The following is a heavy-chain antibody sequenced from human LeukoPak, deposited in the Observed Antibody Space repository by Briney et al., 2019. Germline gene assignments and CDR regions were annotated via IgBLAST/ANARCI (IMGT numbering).Heavy chain of an antibody. Sequence: GGSLRLSCAASGFTFSNYAMHWVRQAPGKGLERVAVIWYDGTNKYYADSVKGRFTISRDTSKNTLYLQMDSLRAEDTAVYYCARDKYSSGWHLAYWGQGSLVTVSS. D-gene: IGHD6-19*01. J-gene: IGHJ4*02. V-gene: IGHV3-33*01. CDR2: IWYDGTNK. CDR1: GFTFSNYA. CDR3: ARDKYSSGWHLAY.